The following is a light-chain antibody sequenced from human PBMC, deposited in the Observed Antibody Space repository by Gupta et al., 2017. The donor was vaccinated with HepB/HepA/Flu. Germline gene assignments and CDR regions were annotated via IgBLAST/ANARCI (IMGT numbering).Light chain of an antibody. J-gene: IGLJ2*01. Sequence: SYELTQPLSVSVALGQTARITCGGNSIGSKKVHWYQRKPGQAPVLVIYRDSNRPSELPERFSGSNSGNPATLTISRAQAGDEADYYCQVWDITTAHVVFGGGTNLTVL. V-gene: IGLV3-9*01. CDR2: RDS. CDR3: QVWDITTAHVV. CDR1: SIGSKK.